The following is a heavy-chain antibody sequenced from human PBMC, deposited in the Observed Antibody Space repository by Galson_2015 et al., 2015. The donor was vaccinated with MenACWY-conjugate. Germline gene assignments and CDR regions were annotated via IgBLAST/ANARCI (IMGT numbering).Heavy chain of an antibody. Sequence: QSGAEVKKPGESLKISCKVSGYSFTSYWIGWVRQMAGKGPEWMGIIYPADSDTRYSPSFQGQVTISADKSISTAYLQWSSLKASDTAMYYCARRDYASGSYTFDYWGQGTLVTVSS. CDR2: IYPADSDT. J-gene: IGHJ4*02. V-gene: IGHV5-51*01. CDR3: ARRDYASGSYTFDY. D-gene: IGHD3-10*01. CDR1: GYSFTSYW.